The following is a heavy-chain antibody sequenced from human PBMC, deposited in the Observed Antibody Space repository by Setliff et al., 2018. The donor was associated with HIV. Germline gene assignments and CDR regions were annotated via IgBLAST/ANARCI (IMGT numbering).Heavy chain of an antibody. Sequence: SETLSLTCTVSGGSISSTNYFWGWIRQPPGKGLEWIGTIYYHGSTYYNPSLKSRVTISVDTSKNQFSLKLSSVTAADTAVYYCASGIAAASPNYYYYFGMDFWGQGTTVTVSS. J-gene: IGHJ6*02. CDR2: IYYHGST. D-gene: IGHD6-13*01. CDR1: GGSISSTNYF. CDR3: ASGIAAASPNYYYYFGMDF. V-gene: IGHV4-39*01.